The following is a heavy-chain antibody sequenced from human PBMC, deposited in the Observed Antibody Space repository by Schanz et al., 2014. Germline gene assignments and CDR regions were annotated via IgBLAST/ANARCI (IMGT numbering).Heavy chain of an antibody. Sequence: EVQLLESGGGLVQPGGSLRLSCAASGFTFSSYAMSWVRQAPGKGLEWVSAISGSGGSTYYADSVKGRFTISRDNSKNTVDLQKNRLRAEDTAVYYCAAVKYCTSDRCYRTETEGSYYMDVWGKGTTVTVSS. V-gene: IGHV3-23*01. CDR1: GFTFSSYA. J-gene: IGHJ6*03. CDR2: ISGSGGST. CDR3: AAVKYCTSDRCYRTETEGSYYMDV. D-gene: IGHD2-8*02.